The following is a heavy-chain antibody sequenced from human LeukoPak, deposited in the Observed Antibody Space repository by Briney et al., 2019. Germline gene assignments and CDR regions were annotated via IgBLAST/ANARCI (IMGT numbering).Heavy chain of an antibody. CDR2: IYSDDRT. CDR1: GLTVNSNY. CDR3: ARVKRGYSLDY. V-gene: IGHV3-66*01. D-gene: IGHD5-18*01. Sequence: PGGSLRLSCAASGLTVNSNYMSWVRQAAGKGLEWVSVIYSDDRTYYADSVKGRFTISRDNSKNTLYLQMNSLRAEDTAVYYCARVKRGYSLDYWGQGTLVTVSS. J-gene: IGHJ4*02.